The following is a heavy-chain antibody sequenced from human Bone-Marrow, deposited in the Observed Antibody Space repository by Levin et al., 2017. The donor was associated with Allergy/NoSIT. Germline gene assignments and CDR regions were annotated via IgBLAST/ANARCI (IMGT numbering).Heavy chain of an antibody. D-gene: IGHD6-19*01. CDR3: ARGRLPVAGTHPFRY. CDR2: INPNSGGT. Sequence: ASVPVSFPSSFSPFPSSSLPFFLPSPFPGLAWLGWINPNSGGTNYAQKFQGRVTMTRDTSISTAYMELSRLRSDDTAVYYCARGRLPVAGTHPFRYWGQGTLVTVSS. V-gene: IGHV1-2*02. J-gene: IGHJ4*02. CDR1: FSPFPSSS.